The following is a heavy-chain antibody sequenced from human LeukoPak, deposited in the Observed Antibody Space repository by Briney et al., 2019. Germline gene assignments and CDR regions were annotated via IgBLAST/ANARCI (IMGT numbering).Heavy chain of an antibody. CDR1: GGSISSSSYY. CDR2: IDYSGST. D-gene: IGHD3-22*01. J-gene: IGHJ3*02. CDR3: ARRQSDPYYYDSSALAGAFDI. Sequence: SETLSLTCTVSGGSISSSSYYWGWIRQPPGKGLEWIGSIDYSGSTYYNPSLKSRVTISVDTSKNQFSLKLSSVTAADTAVYYCARRQSDPYYYDSSALAGAFDIWGQGTMVTVSS. V-gene: IGHV4-39*01.